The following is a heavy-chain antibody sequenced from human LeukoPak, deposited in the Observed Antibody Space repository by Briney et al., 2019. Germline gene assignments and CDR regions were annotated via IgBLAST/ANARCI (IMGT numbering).Heavy chain of an antibody. V-gene: IGHV1-2*02. Sequence: ASVRVSCMSSGYTFIAYYMHWMRQARGQGLEWMGWIKPISCDTNNAHKFQGRVTITTDTSINTAYMESIKLSTLGPAVSYLACGRKWNDASSSFDDWGQGTLVTVSS. CDR2: IKPISCDT. J-gene: IGHJ4*02. CDR1: GYTFIAYY. CDR3: ACGRKWNDASSSFDD. D-gene: IGHD1-20*01.